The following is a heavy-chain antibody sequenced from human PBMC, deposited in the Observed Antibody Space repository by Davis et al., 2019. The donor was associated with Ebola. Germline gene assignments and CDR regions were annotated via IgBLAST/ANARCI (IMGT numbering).Heavy chain of an antibody. V-gene: IGHV1-18*01. D-gene: IGHD3-10*01. J-gene: IGHJ6*03. CDR2: ISAYNGNT. Sequence: SVKVSCKASGYTFPSYGISWVRQAPGQGLEWMGWISAYNGNTNYAQKLQGRVTMITDTSTSKAYMELRSLRSDDTAVYYCARGPVYYGSGSYYNGPYYYYMDVWGKGTTVTVSS. CDR3: ARGPVYYGSGSYYNGPYYYYMDV. CDR1: GYTFPSYG.